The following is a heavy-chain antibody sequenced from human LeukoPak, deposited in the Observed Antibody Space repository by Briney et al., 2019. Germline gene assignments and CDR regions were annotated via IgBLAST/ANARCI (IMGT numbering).Heavy chain of an antibody. J-gene: IGHJ4*02. D-gene: IGHD3-22*01. CDR2: IYYSGST. CDR1: GGSISSSGYY. Sequence: SETLSLTCTVSGGSISSSGYYWGWIRQPPGKGLEWIGSIYYSGSTYYNPSLKSRVTISVDTSKNQFSLKLSSVTAADTAVYYCARDWGSSGYPDYWGQGTLVTVSS. CDR3: ARDWGSSGYPDY. V-gene: IGHV4-39*02.